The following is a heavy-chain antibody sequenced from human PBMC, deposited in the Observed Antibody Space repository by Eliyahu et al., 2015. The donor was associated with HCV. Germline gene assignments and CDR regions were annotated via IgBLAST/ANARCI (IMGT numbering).Heavy chain of an antibody. J-gene: IGHJ6*02. CDR2: INPSGGST. V-gene: IGHV1-46*01. CDR3: ARGVTEAYYYYYYGMDV. D-gene: IGHD1-14*01. CDR1: GYTFTSYY. Sequence: QVQLVQSGAEVKKPGASVKVSCKASGYTFTSYYMHWVRXAPGQGLEWTGIINPSGGSTSYAQKFQGRVTMTRDTSTSTVYMELSSLRSEDTAVYYCARGVTEAYYYYYYGMDVWGQGTTVTVSS.